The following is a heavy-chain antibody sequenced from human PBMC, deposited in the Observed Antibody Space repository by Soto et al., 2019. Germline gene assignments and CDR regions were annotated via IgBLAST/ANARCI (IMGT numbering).Heavy chain of an antibody. J-gene: IGHJ5*02. Sequence: ASVKVSCKAPGDTFTSYYLNWVRQAPGQGLEWMGVINPHGGSTNYAQKFQGRVTMTRDTSRGTVYMELRSLRSDDTAIYYCARSSGGNFGIIIEGSNWFDPWGQGTLVTVSS. V-gene: IGHV1-46*01. CDR1: GDTFTSYY. D-gene: IGHD3-3*01. CDR2: INPHGGST. CDR3: ARSSGGNFGIIIEGSNWFDP.